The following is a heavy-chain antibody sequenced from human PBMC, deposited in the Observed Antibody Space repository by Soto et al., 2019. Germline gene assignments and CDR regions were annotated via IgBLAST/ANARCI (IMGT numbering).Heavy chain of an antibody. D-gene: IGHD6-19*01. CDR2: LTPGGETT. CDR1: GFTFSNYA. CDR3: VRDDFDGGWN. Sequence: GESLRLSCAVSGFTFSNYAMTWVRQAPGKGLEWVSALTPGGETTYYMDSVKGRITISRDNAKNTLYLQMNSLRADDTGVYYCVRDDFDGGWNWGQGTQVTVSS. V-gene: IGHV3-23*01. J-gene: IGHJ4*02.